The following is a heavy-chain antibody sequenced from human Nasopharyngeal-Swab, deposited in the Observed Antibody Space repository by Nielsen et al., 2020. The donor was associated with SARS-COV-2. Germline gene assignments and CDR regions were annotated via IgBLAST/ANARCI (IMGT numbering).Heavy chain of an antibody. J-gene: IGHJ3*02. CDR1: GFTFGTFA. CDR2: ISGSGAGT. D-gene: IGHD6-19*01. Sequence: GESLKISCGTSGFTFGTFAMGWVRQASGKGLEWVSVISGSGAGTYYGDSVKGRFVISRDNSKNNLYLQMNNLKVEDAAIYYCVKKGQQWLADDAFDTWGQGTLVTISS. V-gene: IGHV3-23*02. CDR3: VKKGQQWLADDAFDT.